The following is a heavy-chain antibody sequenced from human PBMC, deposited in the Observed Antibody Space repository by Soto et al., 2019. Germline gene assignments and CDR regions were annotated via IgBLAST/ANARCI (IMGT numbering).Heavy chain of an antibody. CDR3: ARNSYSSSWYDAFDI. CDR1: GFTFSSYG. Sequence: GGSLRLSCAASGFTFSSYGMHWVRQAPGKGLEWVAVIWYDGSNKYYADSVKGRFTISRDNSKNTRDLQMNSLRAEDTAVYYCARNSYSSSWYDAFDIWGQGTMVTVSS. V-gene: IGHV3-33*01. D-gene: IGHD6-13*01. CDR2: IWYDGSNK. J-gene: IGHJ3*02.